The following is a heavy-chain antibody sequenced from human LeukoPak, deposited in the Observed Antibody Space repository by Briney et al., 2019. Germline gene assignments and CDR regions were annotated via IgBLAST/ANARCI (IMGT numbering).Heavy chain of an antibody. Sequence: GGSLRLSCAASGFTFSAYGMHWVRQAPGKGLEWVAVISYDGSNKYYADSVKGRFTISRDNSKNTLYLQMNSLRAEDTAVYYCAKAHSSSPLNYMDVWGKGTTVTVSS. D-gene: IGHD6-6*01. CDR1: GFTFSAYG. CDR2: ISYDGSNK. J-gene: IGHJ6*03. V-gene: IGHV3-30*18. CDR3: AKAHSSSPLNYMDV.